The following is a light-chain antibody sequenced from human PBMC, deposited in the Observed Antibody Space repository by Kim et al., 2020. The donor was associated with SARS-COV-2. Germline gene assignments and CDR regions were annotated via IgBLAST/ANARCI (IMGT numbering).Light chain of an antibody. CDR2: LNSDGSH. Sequence: VELTCTLTRGHSSYAIAWHQQQPEKGPRYLMKLNSDGSHSKGDGIPDRFSGSSSGAERSLTISSLQSEDEADYYCQTWGTGIHVIFGGGTQLTVL. V-gene: IGLV4-69*01. J-gene: IGLJ2*01. CDR1: RGHSSYA. CDR3: QTWGTGIHVI.